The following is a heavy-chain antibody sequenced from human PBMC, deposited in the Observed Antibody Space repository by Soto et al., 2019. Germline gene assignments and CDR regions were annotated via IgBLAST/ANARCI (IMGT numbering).Heavy chain of an antibody. Sequence: QLQLQESGPGLLKPSETLSLTCTVSGGSISSSSYYWVWIRQPPGKGLECIGNIYYSGTTHYNPSLESRVTISVDTSKNHFSLKLSSVTAADTALYYCTRFRRSIAGVLDWFDPWGQGTLVTVSS. CDR1: GGSISSSSYY. CDR3: TRFRRSIAGVLDWFDP. V-gene: IGHV4-39*01. CDR2: IYYSGTT. D-gene: IGHD2-15*01. J-gene: IGHJ5*02.